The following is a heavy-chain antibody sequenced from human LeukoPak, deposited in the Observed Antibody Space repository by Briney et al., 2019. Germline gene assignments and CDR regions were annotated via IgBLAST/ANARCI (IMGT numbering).Heavy chain of an antibody. J-gene: IGHJ1*01. D-gene: IGHD3-22*01. CDR2: IYYSGST. V-gene: IGHV4-39*01. Sequence: PSETLSLTCTVSGGSISSSTYYWGWIRQPPGKGLEGIGSIYYSGSTYYNPSLKSRVTISVDTSKNQFSLQLSSVTAADTAVYYCARGGNYDSSGSRAEYFRHWGQGTLVTVSS. CDR3: ARGGNYDSSGSRAEYFRH. CDR1: GGSISSSTYY.